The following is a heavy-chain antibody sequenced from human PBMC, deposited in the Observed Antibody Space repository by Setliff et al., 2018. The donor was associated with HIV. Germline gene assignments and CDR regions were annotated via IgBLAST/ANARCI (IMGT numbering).Heavy chain of an antibody. V-gene: IGHV1-24*01. Sequence: GASVKVSCKVSGYTLTELSMHWVRQAPGKGLEWMGGFDPEDGETIYAQKFQGRVTMTEDTSTDTAYMELRSLRSEDTAVYYCARDYYYDSSGYRYFDYWGQGTLVTVSS. J-gene: IGHJ4*02. CDR1: GYTLTELS. CDR3: ARDYYYDSSGYRYFDY. CDR2: FDPEDGET. D-gene: IGHD3-22*01.